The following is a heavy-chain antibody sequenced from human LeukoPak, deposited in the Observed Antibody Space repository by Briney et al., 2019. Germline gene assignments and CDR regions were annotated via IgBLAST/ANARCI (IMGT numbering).Heavy chain of an antibody. Sequence: GGSLRLSCAASAFTFSAYTMNWVRQAPGKGLEWVSSLSGTSYYIYYADSVKGRFTISRDNAKNSLYLQMNSLRAEDTAVYYCAELGITMIGGVWGKGTTVTISS. CDR1: AFTFSAYT. CDR3: AELGITMIGGV. V-gene: IGHV3-21*01. J-gene: IGHJ6*04. D-gene: IGHD3-10*02. CDR2: LSGTSYYI.